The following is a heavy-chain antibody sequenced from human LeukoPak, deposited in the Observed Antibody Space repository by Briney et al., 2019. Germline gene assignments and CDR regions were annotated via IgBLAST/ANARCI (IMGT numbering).Heavy chain of an antibody. V-gene: IGHV1-18*01. D-gene: IGHD3-22*01. J-gene: IGHJ4*02. CDR2: ISAYNGNT. Sequence: GASVKVSCKASGYIFTSYGISWVRQAPGQGLEWMGWISAYNGNTNYAQKLQGRVTMTTDTSTSTAYMELRSLRSDDTAVYYCARDRTYYYDSSGYHFDYWGQGTLVTVSS. CDR1: GYIFTSYG. CDR3: ARDRTYYYDSSGYHFDY.